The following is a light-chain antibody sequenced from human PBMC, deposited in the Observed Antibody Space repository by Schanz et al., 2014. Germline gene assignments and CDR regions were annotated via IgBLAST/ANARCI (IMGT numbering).Light chain of an antibody. CDR3: QQRGT. J-gene: IGKJ5*01. CDR1: QSISSW. V-gene: IGKV1-5*01. CDR2: DAS. Sequence: DIQMTQSPSSLSASVGDRVTITCRASQSISSWLAWYQQKPGKAPKLLIYDASNLITGVPSRFSGSGSGTDFTLTISSLQPDDFATYYCQQRGTFGQGTRLEIK.